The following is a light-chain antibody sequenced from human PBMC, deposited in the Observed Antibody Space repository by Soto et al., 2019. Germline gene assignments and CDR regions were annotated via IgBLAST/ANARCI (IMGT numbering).Light chain of an antibody. CDR1: QNINKW. V-gene: IGKV1-5*01. Sequence: DIQMTQSPSTLSSSVGDTVTITCRASQNINKWLAWYQHKPGKAPKLLIYDASTLEGGVPSRFSGSGSGTAFTLTISSLQPDYSVTYYCQQYNSNLFSFGPGPKVDVK. CDR3: QQYNSNLFS. J-gene: IGKJ3*01. CDR2: DAS.